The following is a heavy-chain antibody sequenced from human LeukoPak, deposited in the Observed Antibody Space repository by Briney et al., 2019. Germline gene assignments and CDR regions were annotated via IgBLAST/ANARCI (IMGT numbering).Heavy chain of an antibody. J-gene: IGHJ5*02. CDR3: ARDAGSSSCYGFDP. CDR1: GGSISSGGYF. CDR2: IHHSGTT. V-gene: IGHV4-31*03. Sequence: PSQTLSLTCTVSGGSISSGGYFWSWIRQHPGKGLEWIGYIHHSGTTYSNPSLKSRVTISVDTSKNQLSLKLRSVTAADTAVYYCARDAGSSSCYGFDPWGQGTLVTVSS. D-gene: IGHD6-13*01.